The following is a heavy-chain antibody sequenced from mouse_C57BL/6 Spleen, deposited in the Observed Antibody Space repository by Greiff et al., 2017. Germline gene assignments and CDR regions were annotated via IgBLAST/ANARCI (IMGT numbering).Heavy chain of an antibody. Sequence: EVKVVESGGGLVQPGGSLSLSCAASGFTFTDYYMSWVRQPPGKALEWLGFIRNKANGYTTEYSASVKGRFTISRANSQSILYLQMNALRAEDSATYYCARYPPIYYGNYVYAMDYWGQGTSVTVSS. CDR2: IRNKANGYTT. CDR1: GFTFTDYY. D-gene: IGHD2-1*01. CDR3: ARYPPIYYGNYVYAMDY. J-gene: IGHJ4*01. V-gene: IGHV7-3*01.